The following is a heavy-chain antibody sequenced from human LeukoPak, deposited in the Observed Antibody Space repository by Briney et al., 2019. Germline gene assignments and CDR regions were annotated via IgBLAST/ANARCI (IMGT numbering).Heavy chain of an antibody. CDR2: IFHTGNT. V-gene: IGHV4-38-2*02. CDR1: TSSISSGYY. J-gene: IGHJ4*02. Sequence: SETLSLTCTVSTSSISSGYYWGWIRQPPGKGLEWIGNIFHTGNTYYKPSLKSRATISVDTSKNQFSLKLRSVTAADTAMYYCARGMTTVEIWGQGTLVTVSS. D-gene: IGHD4-23*01. CDR3: ARGMTTVEI.